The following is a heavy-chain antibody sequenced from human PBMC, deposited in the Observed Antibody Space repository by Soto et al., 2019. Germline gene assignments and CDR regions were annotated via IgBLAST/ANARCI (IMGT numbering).Heavy chain of an antibody. CDR3: ARVGGFRAAAGKRDDYYYGMDV. V-gene: IGHV1-8*01. D-gene: IGHD6-13*01. CDR2: MNPNSGNT. Sequence: ASVKVSCKASGYTFTSYDINWVRQATGQGLEWMGWMNPNSGNTGYAQKFQGRVTMTRNTSISTAYMELSSLRSEDTAVYYCARVGGFRAAAGKRDDYYYGMDVWGQGTTVTVSS. J-gene: IGHJ6*02. CDR1: GYTFTSYD.